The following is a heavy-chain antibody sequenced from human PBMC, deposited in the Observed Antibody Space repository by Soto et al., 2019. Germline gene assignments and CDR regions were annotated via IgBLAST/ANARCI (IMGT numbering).Heavy chain of an antibody. J-gene: IGHJ4*02. Sequence: PSETLSLTCSVSSASLSSSTYYWSWIRQPPGRGPEWIGSIYYSGNTYYNPSLKSRVTISVDTSKNQFSLKLSSVSAADTAVYYCARGYGRNFDYWGQGTRVTVSS. CDR2: IYYSGNT. V-gene: IGHV4-39*07. CDR1: SASLSSSTYY. CDR3: ARGYGRNFDY. D-gene: IGHD5-18*01.